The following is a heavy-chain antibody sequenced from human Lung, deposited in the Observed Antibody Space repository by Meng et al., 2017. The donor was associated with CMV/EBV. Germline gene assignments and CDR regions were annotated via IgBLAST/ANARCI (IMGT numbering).Heavy chain of an antibody. J-gene: IGHJ4*02. D-gene: IGHD2-8*01. CDR1: GYTFASYG. Sequence: QVQLVQSGAEVKKPGALVKVSCKASGYTFASYGLSWVRQAPGQGLEWMGWISGYNGNTKYAERLQGRVTMTADTSTSTAYMELRDLRSDDAAVYYCARSDAPGLDYWGQGTLVTVSS. CDR3: ARSDAPGLDY. CDR2: ISGYNGNT. V-gene: IGHV1-18*01.